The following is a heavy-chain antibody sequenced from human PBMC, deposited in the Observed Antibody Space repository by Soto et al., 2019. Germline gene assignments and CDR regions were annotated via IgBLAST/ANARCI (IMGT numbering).Heavy chain of an antibody. CDR3: ARDGDGDYPVDY. J-gene: IGHJ4*02. V-gene: IGHV3-74*01. Sequence: EVQLVESGGGLVQPGESLRLSYAASGFTFSRYWMHWVRQGPGKGLVWVARITNDGRSTGYADSVKGRFTISRDNAKNTLYLQINSLSAEDTAVYYCARDGDGDYPVDYWGQGTLVTVSS. CDR2: ITNDGRST. D-gene: IGHD4-17*01. CDR1: GFTFSRYW.